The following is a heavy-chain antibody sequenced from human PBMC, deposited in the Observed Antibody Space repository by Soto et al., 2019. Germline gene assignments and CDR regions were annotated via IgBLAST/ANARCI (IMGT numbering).Heavy chain of an antibody. CDR3: ARDRRSRIAAARADYYYYYMDV. CDR2: ISSSSSYI. D-gene: IGHD6-13*01. V-gene: IGHV3-21*01. Sequence: EVQLVESGGGLVKPGGSLRLSCAASGFTFSSYSMNWVRQAPGKGLEWVSSISSSSSYIYYADSVKGRFTISRDNAKNSLYLQMTSLRAEDTAVYYCARDRRSRIAAARADYYYYYMDVWGKGTTVTVSS. CDR1: GFTFSSYS. J-gene: IGHJ6*03.